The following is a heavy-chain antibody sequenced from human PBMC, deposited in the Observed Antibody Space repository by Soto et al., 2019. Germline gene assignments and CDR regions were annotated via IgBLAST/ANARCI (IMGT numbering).Heavy chain of an antibody. D-gene: IGHD6-19*01. CDR2: IIPLFGTA. V-gene: IGHV1-69*13. CDR3: ARPKGSYSSGYYYSDY. Sequence: GASGKVSWKASGGTFSNYAMYWVRQAPGQRLERMGAIIPLFGTADYAQKFQGRVTITADVSTSTAYMQLSSLRSEDTAVYYCARPKGSYSSGYYYSDYWGQGTLVTVSS. CDR1: GGTFSNYA. J-gene: IGHJ4*02.